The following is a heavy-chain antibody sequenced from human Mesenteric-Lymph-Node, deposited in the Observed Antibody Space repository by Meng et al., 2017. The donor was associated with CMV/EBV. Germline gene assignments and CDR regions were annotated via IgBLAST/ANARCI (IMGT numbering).Heavy chain of an antibody. J-gene: IGHJ4*02. CDR3: ARGREITMVRGIIYSFDY. CDR1: GSFSGYH. V-gene: IGHV4-34*01. CDR2: INHSGST. D-gene: IGHD3-10*01. Sequence: GSFSGYHWSWRRQPPGKGLEWIGEINHSGSTNYNPSLKSRVTISVDTSKNQFSLKLSSVTAADTAVYYCARGREITMVRGIIYSFDYWGQGTLVTVSS.